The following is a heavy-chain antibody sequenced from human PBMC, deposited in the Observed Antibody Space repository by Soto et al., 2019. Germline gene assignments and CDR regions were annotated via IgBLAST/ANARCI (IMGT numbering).Heavy chain of an antibody. V-gene: IGHV4-4*02. CDR2: IYHSGST. D-gene: IGHD3-3*01. J-gene: IGHJ6*02. CDR3: ARSPLYYDFWSGFGELSMDV. CDR1: GGSISSSNW. Sequence: TLSLTCAVSGGSISSSNWWSWVRQPPGKGLEWIGEIYHSGSTNYNPSLKSRVTISVDKSKNQFSLKLSSVTAADTAVYYCARSPLYYDFWSGFGELSMDVWGQGTTATVSS.